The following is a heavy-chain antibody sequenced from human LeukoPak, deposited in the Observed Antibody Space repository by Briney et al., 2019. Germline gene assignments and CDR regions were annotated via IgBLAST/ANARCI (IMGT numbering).Heavy chain of an antibody. CDR2: ISSSSSYI. CDR1: GFTFSSYS. V-gene: IGHV3-21*01. Sequence: GGSLRLSCAASGFTFSSYSMNWVRQAPGKGLEWVSSISSSSSYIYYADSVKGRFTISRDNAKNSLYLQMNSLRAEDTAVYYCARGLSGSWYGDYWGQGTLVTVSS. D-gene: IGHD6-13*01. J-gene: IGHJ4*02. CDR3: ARGLSGSWYGDY.